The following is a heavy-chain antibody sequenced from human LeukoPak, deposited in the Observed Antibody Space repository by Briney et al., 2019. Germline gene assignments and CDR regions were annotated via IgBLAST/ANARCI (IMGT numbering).Heavy chain of an antibody. CDR1: GFTFSSYS. V-gene: IGHV3-21*01. D-gene: IGHD3-3*01. J-gene: IGHJ3*02. CDR3: ARDPLGPLLEWLYPPPERGAFDI. Sequence: GGSLRLSCAASGFTFSSYSMNWVRQAPGKGLEWVSSISSSSSYIYYADSVKGRFTISRDNAKNSLYLQMNSLRAEDTAVYYCARDPLGPLLEWLYPPPERGAFDIWGQGTMVTVSS. CDR2: ISSSSSYI.